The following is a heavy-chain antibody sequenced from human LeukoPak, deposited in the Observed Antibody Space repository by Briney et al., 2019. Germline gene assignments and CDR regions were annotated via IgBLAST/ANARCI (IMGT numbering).Heavy chain of an antibody. CDR3: ARENFWSGYLKGVVDY. Sequence: GASVKVSCKASGYTFTSYGISWVRQAPGQGLEWMGWISAYNGNTNYAQKLQGRVTMTTDTSTSTAYMELRSLRSDDTAVYYCARENFWSGYLKGVVDYWGQGTLVTVSS. D-gene: IGHD3-3*01. CDR1: GYTFTSYG. CDR2: ISAYNGNT. J-gene: IGHJ4*02. V-gene: IGHV1-18*01.